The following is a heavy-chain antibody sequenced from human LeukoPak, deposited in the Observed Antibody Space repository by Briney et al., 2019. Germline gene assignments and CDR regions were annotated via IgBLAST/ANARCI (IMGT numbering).Heavy chain of an antibody. CDR3: ARDLSYGSGEF. CDR1: GFTFSIYA. Sequence: GGSLRLSCAASGFTFSIYAMSWVHQAPGKGLEWVSAISASGGSTYYADSVKGRFTISRDNSKNTLYLQMNSLRAEDTAVYFCARDLSYGSGEFWGQGTLVTVSS. CDR2: ISASGGST. J-gene: IGHJ4*02. D-gene: IGHD3-10*01. V-gene: IGHV3-23*01.